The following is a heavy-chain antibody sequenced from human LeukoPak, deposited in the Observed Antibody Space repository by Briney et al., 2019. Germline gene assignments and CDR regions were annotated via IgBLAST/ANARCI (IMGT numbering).Heavy chain of an antibody. V-gene: IGHV1-8*01. CDR2: MNPNSGNT. D-gene: IGHD2-15*01. CDR3: ARGLWGGYCSGGSCLGFDP. J-gene: IGHJ5*02. Sequence: ASVKVSCKASGYTFTSYDINWVRQATGQGREWMGWMNPNSGNTGYAQKFQGRVTMTRNTSISTAYMELSSLRSEDTAVYYCARGLWGGYCSGGSCLGFDPWGQGTLVTVSS. CDR1: GYTFTSYD.